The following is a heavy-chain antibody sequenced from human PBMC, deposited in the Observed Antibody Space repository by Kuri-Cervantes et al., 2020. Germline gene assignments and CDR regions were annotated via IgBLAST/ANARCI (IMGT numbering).Heavy chain of an antibody. CDR2: MYYSGST. D-gene: IGHD1-1*01. CDR3: ARVPGGIDAFDI. J-gene: IGHJ3*02. Sequence: WVRQPPGKGLEWIGSMYYSGSTYYNPSLESRVTISVDTSKNQFSLKLSSVTAADTAVYYCARVPGGIDAFDIWGQGTMVTVSS. V-gene: IGHV4-39*07.